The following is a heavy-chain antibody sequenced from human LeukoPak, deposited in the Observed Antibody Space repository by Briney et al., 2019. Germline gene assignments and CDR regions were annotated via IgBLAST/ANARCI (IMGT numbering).Heavy chain of an antibody. D-gene: IGHD6-19*01. V-gene: IGHV4-59*01. CDR1: GDSISSYY. J-gene: IGHJ4*02. Sequence: SETLSLTCTVSGDSISSYYWSWIRQPPGKGLEWIGYIYYSGSTNYNPSLKSRVTISVDTSKNQFSLKLSSVTAADTAVYYCARGAVAGTGLFDYWGQGTLVTVSS. CDR3: ARGAVAGTGLFDY. CDR2: IYYSGST.